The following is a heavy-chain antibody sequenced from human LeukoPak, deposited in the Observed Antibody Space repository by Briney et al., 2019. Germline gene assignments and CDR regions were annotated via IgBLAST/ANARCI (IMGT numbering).Heavy chain of an antibody. CDR2: MDPNSGNT. J-gene: IGHJ6*03. CDR1: GYTFTSYD. V-gene: IGHV1-8*01. D-gene: IGHD6-13*01. Sequence: ASVTVSCKASGYTFTSYDINWVRQATGQGLEWMGWMDPNSGNTGYAQKFQGRVTMTRNTSISTAYMELSSLRSEDTAVYYCARDYRGVAAAGKGSYYYYYYMDVWGKGTTVTVSS. CDR3: ARDYRGVAAAGKGSYYYYYYMDV.